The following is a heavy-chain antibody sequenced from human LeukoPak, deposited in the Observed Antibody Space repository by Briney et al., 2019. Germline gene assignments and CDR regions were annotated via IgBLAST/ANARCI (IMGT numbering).Heavy chain of an antibody. Sequence: ASVKVSCKASGYTFTSYYMHWVRQAPGQGLEWMGIINPSGGSTSYAQKFQGRVTMTRDMSTSTVYMELSSLRSEDTVVYYCARVPPHTYYYDSSGWALDYWGQGTLVTVSS. J-gene: IGHJ4*02. CDR2: INPSGGST. CDR3: ARVPPHTYYYDSSGWALDY. D-gene: IGHD3-22*01. V-gene: IGHV1-46*01. CDR1: GYTFTSYY.